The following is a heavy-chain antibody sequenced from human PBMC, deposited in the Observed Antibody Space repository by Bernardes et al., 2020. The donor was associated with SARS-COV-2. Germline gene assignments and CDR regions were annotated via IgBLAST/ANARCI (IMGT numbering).Heavy chain of an antibody. D-gene: IGHD6-13*01. CDR2: IIPIFGTA. CDR1: GGTFSSYA. CDR3: ARVGWFSGQQLVLGAFDI. Sequence: SVKVSCKASGGTFSSYAISWVRQAPGQGLEWMGGIIPIFGTANYAQKFQGRVTITADESTSTAYMELSSLRSEDTAVDYCARVGWFSGQQLVLGAFDIWGQGTMVTVSS. V-gene: IGHV1-69*01. J-gene: IGHJ3*02.